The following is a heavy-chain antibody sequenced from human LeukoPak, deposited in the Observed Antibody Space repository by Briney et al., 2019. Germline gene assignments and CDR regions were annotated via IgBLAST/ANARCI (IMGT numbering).Heavy chain of an antibody. CDR2: INHSGST. V-gene: IGHV4-34*01. Sequence: SETLSLTCAVYGGSFSGYYWSWIRQPPGKGLEWIGEINHSGSTNYNPSLKSRVTISVDTSKNQFSLKLSSVTAADTAVYYCARGRRGHYDILTGPLFYFDYWGQGTLVTVSS. D-gene: IGHD3-9*01. CDR3: ARGRRGHYDILTGPLFYFDY. J-gene: IGHJ4*02. CDR1: GGSFSGYY.